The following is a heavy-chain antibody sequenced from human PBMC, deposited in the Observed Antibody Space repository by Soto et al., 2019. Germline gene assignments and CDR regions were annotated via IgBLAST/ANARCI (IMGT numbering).Heavy chain of an antibody. J-gene: IGHJ5*02. CDR3: ARRIAAAGTRWFDP. V-gene: IGHV4-59*08. CDR1: GGSISSYY. CDR2: IYYSGST. D-gene: IGHD6-13*01. Sequence: PSETLSLTCTVSGGSISSYYCSWIRQPPGKGLEWIGYIYYSGSTNYNPSLKSRVTISVDTSKNQFSLKLSSVTAADTAVYYCARRIAAAGTRWFDPWGQGTLVTVSS.